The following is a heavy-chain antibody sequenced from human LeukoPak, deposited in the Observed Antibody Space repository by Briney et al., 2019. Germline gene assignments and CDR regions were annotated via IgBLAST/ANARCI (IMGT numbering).Heavy chain of an antibody. CDR3: ARDGVVPAAGFSY. CDR2: IIPILGIA. D-gene: IGHD2-2*01. CDR1: GGTFSSYA. J-gene: IGHJ4*02. Sequence: SVKVSCKASGGTFSSYAISWVRQAPGQGLEWMGRIIPILGIANYAQKFRGRVTITADKSTSTAYMELSSLRSEDTAVYYCARDGVVPAAGFSYWGQGTLVTVSS. V-gene: IGHV1-69*04.